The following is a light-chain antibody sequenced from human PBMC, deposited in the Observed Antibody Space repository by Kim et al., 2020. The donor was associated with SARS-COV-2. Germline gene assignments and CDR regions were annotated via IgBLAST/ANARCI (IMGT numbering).Light chain of an antibody. J-gene: IGKJ1*01. CDR3: HQYGGSST. Sequence: LSPGEKATLSCRASHGVSSGYLAWYQQKPGQAPRLLISDASSRATGIPDRFSGSGSGKDFTLTISRLEPEDFAVYYCHQYGGSSTFGQGTKVEIK. V-gene: IGKV3-20*01. CDR1: HGVSSGY. CDR2: DAS.